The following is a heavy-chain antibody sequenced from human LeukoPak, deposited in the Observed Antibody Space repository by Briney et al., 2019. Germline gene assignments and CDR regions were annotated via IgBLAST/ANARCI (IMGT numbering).Heavy chain of an antibody. J-gene: IGHJ5*02. CDR3: ARASVRCYSTSCYAGWFDP. V-gene: IGHV4-59*01. D-gene: IGHD2-2*01. CDR2: IYYSGST. Sequence: SETLSLTCTVSGGSISSYYWSWIRQPPGKGLEWIGYIYYSGSTNYNPSLKSRVTISVDTSKNQFSLKLSSVTAADTAVYYCARASVRCYSTSCYAGWFDPWGQGTLVIVSS. CDR1: GGSISSYY.